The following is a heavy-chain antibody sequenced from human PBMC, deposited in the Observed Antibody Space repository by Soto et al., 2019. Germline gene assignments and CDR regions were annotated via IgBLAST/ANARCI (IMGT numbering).Heavy chain of an antibody. J-gene: IGHJ4*02. CDR3: AKATSATCTGSICYSFDY. D-gene: IGHD2-21*01. V-gene: IGHV3-23*01. CDR1: GFTFSVYA. CDR2: ISGSGGST. Sequence: GGSLRLSCGASGFTFSVYAMTWVRQAPGKGLEWVSAISGSGGSTYYADSVKGRFTISRDNSKNTLYLQMNSLRAEDTATYYCAKATSATCTGSICYSFDYWGQGTLVTVSS.